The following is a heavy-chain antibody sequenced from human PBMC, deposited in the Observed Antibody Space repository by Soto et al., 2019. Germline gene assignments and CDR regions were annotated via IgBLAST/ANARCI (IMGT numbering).Heavy chain of an antibody. CDR2: ISSSSSTI. CDR1: GFTFSSYS. D-gene: IGHD3-3*01. Sequence: EVQLVESGGGLVQPRGSLRLSCAASGFTFSSYSMNWVRQAPGKGLEWVSYISSSSSTIYYADSVKGRFTISRDNAKNSLYLQMNSLRDEDTAVYYCARDEGGYDFWSGYPTYYFDYWGQGTLVTVSS. CDR3: ARDEGGYDFWSGYPTYYFDY. V-gene: IGHV3-48*02. J-gene: IGHJ4*02.